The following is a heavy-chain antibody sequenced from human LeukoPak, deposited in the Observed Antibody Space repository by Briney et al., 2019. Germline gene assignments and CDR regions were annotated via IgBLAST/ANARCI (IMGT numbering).Heavy chain of an antibody. CDR3: ARELPQFEDWFDP. V-gene: IGHV6-1*01. J-gene: IGHJ5*02. CDR2: TYYRSKWYN. CDR1: GDSVASNSAA. Sequence: SQTLSLTWAIAGDSVASNSAAWNRIRQSPSRGLDWLGRTYYRSKWYNDYAVSVKSRITINSATSKNHFSLQLISATPYDTARYYCARELPQFEDWFDPWGQGTLVTVSS.